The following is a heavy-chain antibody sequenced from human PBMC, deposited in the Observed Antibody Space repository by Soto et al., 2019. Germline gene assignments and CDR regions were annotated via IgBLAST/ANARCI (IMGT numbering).Heavy chain of an antibody. CDR2: INQDGSEK. V-gene: IGHV3-7*01. CDR3: ASSEPYLTIFGVVIAYHDAIDI. Sequence: EVQLVESGGGLVQPGGSLRLSCAASGFTFSSYWMSWVRQAPGKGLEWVANINQDGSEKYYVDSVKGRFTISRDNAKNSLYLQLNRLRAEDTAVYYCASSEPYLTIFGVVIAYHDAIDIWGQGTMVTVSS. D-gene: IGHD3-3*01. CDR1: GFTFSSYW. J-gene: IGHJ3*02.